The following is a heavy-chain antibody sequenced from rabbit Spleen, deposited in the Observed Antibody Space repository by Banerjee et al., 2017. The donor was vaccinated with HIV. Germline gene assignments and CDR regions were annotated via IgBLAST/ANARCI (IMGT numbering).Heavy chain of an antibody. V-gene: IGHV1S45*01. J-gene: IGHJ4*01. CDR1: GVSIHDKDV. CDR3: ARDLVAVIGWNFNF. CDR2: INIVTAKS. Sequence: QEQLVESGGGLVQPEGSLTLTCKASGVSIHDKDVMCWVRQAPGKGLEWIACINIVTAKSVYARWAKGRFTMSRTSSTTVTLQMASLTAADTATYFCARDLVAVIGWNFNFWGQGTLVTVS. D-gene: IGHD1-1*01.